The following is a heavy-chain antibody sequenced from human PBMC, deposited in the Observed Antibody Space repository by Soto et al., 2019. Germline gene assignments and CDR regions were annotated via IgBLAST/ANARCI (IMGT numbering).Heavy chain of an antibody. CDR3: ARGGYCTSSSCYEDYYHGMDV. J-gene: IGHJ6*02. V-gene: IGHV1-18*04. Sequence: ASVKVSCKASGYTFTSYGLSWVRQAPGQGLEWMGWISVSNGNTNYAQKLHGRVTMTTDTSTSTAYMELRSLRSDDTAVYYCARGGYCTSSSCYEDYYHGMDVWGQGTTVTVSS. CDR2: ISVSNGNT. CDR1: GYTFTSYG. D-gene: IGHD2-2*01.